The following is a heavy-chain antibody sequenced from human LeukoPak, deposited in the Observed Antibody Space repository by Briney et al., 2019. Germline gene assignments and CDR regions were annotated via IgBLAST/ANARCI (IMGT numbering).Heavy chain of an antibody. V-gene: IGHV3-11*04. J-gene: IGHJ5*02. CDR1: GFTFSDYY. Sequence: GGSLRLSCAASGFTFSDYYMSWIRQAPGKGLEWVSYISSSGSTIYYADSVKGRFTISRDNAKNSLYLQMNSLRAEDTAVYYCARDLRDIVVVQFDPWGQGTLVTVSS. D-gene: IGHD2-15*01. CDR3: ARDLRDIVVVQFDP. CDR2: ISSSGSTI.